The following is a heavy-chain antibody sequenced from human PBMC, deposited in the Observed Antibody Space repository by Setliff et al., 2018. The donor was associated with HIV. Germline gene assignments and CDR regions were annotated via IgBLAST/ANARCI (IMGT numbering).Heavy chain of an antibody. CDR2: IFTSGSA. CDR3: ARAFYGISAGYYYFDV. J-gene: IGHJ4*02. Sequence: SETLSLTCTVSGGSISSTSHYWTWIRQPAEKGLEWLGRIFTSGSASYKPSLESRVTFSVDTSKNQFALKLTSVTAADTAVYYCARAFYGISAGYYYFDVWGQGALVTVS. V-gene: IGHV4-61*02. D-gene: IGHD3-9*01. CDR1: GGSISSTSHY.